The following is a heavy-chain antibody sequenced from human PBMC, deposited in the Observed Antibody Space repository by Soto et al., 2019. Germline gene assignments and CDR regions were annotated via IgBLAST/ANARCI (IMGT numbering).Heavy chain of an antibody. CDR3: WRDGYNNYGGPGC. Sequence: PSETLSLTCTVSGGSISSGGYYWSWIRQHPGKGLEWIGYIYYSGSTYYNPSLKSRVTISMNTSKNQVSPNLASVTAPDPAVYYCWRDGYNNYGGPGCWGQGTLVTVSS. J-gene: IGHJ4*02. V-gene: IGHV4-31*03. CDR1: GGSISSGGYY. CDR2: IYYSGST. D-gene: IGHD4-4*01.